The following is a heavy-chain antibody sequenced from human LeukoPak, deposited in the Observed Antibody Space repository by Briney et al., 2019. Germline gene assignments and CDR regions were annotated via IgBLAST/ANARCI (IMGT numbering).Heavy chain of an antibody. CDR2: INPSGGST. Sequence: GASVKVSCKASGYTFTSYYMHWVRQAPGQGLEWMGIINPSGGSTSYAQKFQGRVTMTRDTSTSTVCMELSSLRSEDTAVYYCARDLHRIYYFDYWGQGTLVTVSS. CDR1: GYTFTSYY. CDR3: ARDLHRIYYFDY. V-gene: IGHV1-46*01. J-gene: IGHJ4*02.